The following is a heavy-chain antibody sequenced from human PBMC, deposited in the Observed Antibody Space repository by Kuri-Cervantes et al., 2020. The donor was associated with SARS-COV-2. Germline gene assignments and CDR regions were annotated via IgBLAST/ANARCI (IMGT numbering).Heavy chain of an antibody. V-gene: IGHV3-74*01. CDR1: GFTFSSYG. J-gene: IGHJ6*02. CDR3: ARDRYDFWSGLGYYYYGMDV. CDR2: INSDGSST. D-gene: IGHD3-3*01. Sequence: GSLKISCAASGFTFSSYGMHWVRQAPGKGLVWVSRINSDGSSTSYADSVKGRFTISRDNAKNTLYLQMNSLRAEDTAVYYCARDRYDFWSGLGYYYYGMDVWGQGTTVTVSS.